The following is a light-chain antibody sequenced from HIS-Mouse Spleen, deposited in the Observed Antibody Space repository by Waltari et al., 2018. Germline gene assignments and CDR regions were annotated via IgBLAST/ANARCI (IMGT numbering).Light chain of an antibody. CDR2: DVS. CDR1: SSDVGGYNY. CDR3: CSYAGSYTYV. Sequence: QSALTQPRSVSGSPGQSVTISCTGTSSDVGGYNYVSWYQQHPGKAPKLMIYDVSKRPSGGPERFSGSKSGNTASLTISGLQAEDEADYYCCSYAGSYTYVFETGTKVTVL. V-gene: IGLV2-11*01. J-gene: IGLJ1*01.